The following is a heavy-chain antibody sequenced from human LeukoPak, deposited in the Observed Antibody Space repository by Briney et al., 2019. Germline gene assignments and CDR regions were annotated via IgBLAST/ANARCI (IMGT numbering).Heavy chain of an antibody. D-gene: IGHD6-19*01. J-gene: IGHJ4*02. CDR2: IWYDGSNK. CDR3: ARDPAHSGSGWYTWYFDY. V-gene: IGHV3-33*01. Sequence: GRSLRLSCAASGFTFSRYGMHWVRQAPGKGLEWVAVIWYDGSNKYYADSVKGRFTISKDNSKNSLYLQMNSLRAEDTAVYYCARDPAHSGSGWYTWYFDYWGQGTLVTVSS. CDR1: GFTFSRYG.